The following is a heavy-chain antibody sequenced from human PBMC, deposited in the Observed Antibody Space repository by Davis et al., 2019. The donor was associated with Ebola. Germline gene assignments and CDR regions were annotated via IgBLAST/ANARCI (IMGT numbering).Heavy chain of an antibody. Sequence: GSLRLSCTVSGGSINNYYWSWIRQPPGKGLEWIGYIYYSGSTNYNPSLKSRVTISVDTSKNQFSLKLSSVTAADTAVYYCARLGGTAAAGLDYWGQGTLVTVSS. CDR2: IYYSGST. CDR1: GGSINNYY. V-gene: IGHV4-59*08. CDR3: ARLGGTAAAGLDY. D-gene: IGHD6-13*01. J-gene: IGHJ4*02.